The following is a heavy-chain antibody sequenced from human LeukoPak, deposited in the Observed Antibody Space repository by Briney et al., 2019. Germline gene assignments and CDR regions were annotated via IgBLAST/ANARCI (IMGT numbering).Heavy chain of an antibody. CDR1: GGSFSGYY. D-gene: IGHD5-18*01. CDR2: INHSGST. CDR3: ARQIDGYSYGYYHYYGMDV. J-gene: IGHJ6*02. Sequence: SETLSLTCAVYGGSFSGYYWSWIRQPPGKGLEWIGEINHSGSTNYNPSLKSRVTISVDTSKNQFSLKLSSVTAADTAVYYCARQIDGYSYGYYHYYGMDVWGQGTTVTVSS. V-gene: IGHV4-34*01.